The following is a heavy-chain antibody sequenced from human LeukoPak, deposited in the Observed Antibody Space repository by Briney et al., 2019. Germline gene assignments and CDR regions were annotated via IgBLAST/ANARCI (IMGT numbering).Heavy chain of an antibody. Sequence: ASVRVSCKASGYTLTGYYMHWVRQAPGQGLEWMGWINPNSGGTNYAQKFQGWVTMTRDTSISTAYMELSRLRSDDTAVYYCARAIVRAFDIWGQGTMVTVSS. CDR2: INPNSGGT. D-gene: IGHD1-26*01. CDR3: ARAIVRAFDI. CDR1: GYTLTGYY. J-gene: IGHJ3*02. V-gene: IGHV1-2*04.